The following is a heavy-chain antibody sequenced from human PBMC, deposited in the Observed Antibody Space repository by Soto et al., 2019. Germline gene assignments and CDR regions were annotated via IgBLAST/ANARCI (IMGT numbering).Heavy chain of an antibody. Sequence: QVQLVQSGAEVKKPWASVKVSCKASGYTFTGYYIHWVRQAPGQGLEWMGWINPNSGGTNYAQKFQGRVTMTRDTSISTAYMELSRLRSDDTAVYYCARAPLLRYFDWLLELDYWGKGTLVTVSS. CDR3: ARAPLLRYFDWLLELDY. D-gene: IGHD3-9*01. J-gene: IGHJ4*02. CDR1: GYTFTGYY. V-gene: IGHV1-2*02. CDR2: INPNSGGT.